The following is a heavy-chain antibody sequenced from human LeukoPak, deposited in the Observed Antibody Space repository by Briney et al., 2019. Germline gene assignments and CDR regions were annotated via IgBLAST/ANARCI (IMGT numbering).Heavy chain of an antibody. CDR1: GFTFTSSA. V-gene: IGHV1-58*02. Sequence: SVKVSCKASGFTFTSSAMQWVRQARGQRLEWIGWIVVGSGNTNYAQKFQERVTITRGMSTSTAYMELSSLRSEDTAVYYCAAGGRGDEPFDYWGQGTLVTVSS. J-gene: IGHJ4*02. CDR2: IVVGSGNT. D-gene: IGHD3-16*01. CDR3: AAGGRGDEPFDY.